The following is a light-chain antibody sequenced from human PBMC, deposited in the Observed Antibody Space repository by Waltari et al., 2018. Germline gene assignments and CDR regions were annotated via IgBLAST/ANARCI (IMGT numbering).Light chain of an antibody. CDR2: DTS. CDR3: QQYINWPPIT. V-gene: IGKV3-15*01. J-gene: IGKJ5*01. CDR1: HSVRRN. Sequence: EIVMTQSPATLSVSPGERATLSCRASHSVRRNLAWYQQKPGQAPRLLIHDTSTRATGIAARSCGGGACRKFTLTISSRQSEEVAVYYCQQYINWPPITFGHGTRLEIK.